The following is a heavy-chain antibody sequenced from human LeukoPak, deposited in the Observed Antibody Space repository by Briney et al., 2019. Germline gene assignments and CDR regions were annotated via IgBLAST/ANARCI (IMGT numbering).Heavy chain of an antibody. Sequence: GGSLRLSCAASGFTFSSYGLHWVRQAPGKGLEWLAVIWSDGSDKYYADSVKGRFTISRDNSKNTLYLQMNSLRADDTALYYCARHHYYFDHWGQGTLVTVSS. CDR2: IWSDGSDK. V-gene: IGHV3-33*01. J-gene: IGHJ4*02. CDR3: ARHHYYFDH. CDR1: GFTFSSYG.